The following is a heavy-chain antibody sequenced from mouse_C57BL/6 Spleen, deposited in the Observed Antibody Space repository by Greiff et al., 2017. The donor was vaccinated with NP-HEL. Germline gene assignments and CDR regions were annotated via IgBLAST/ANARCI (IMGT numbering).Heavy chain of an antibody. CDR3: ARNSGIYYGNPLDV. CDR1: GFSLTSYA. D-gene: IGHD2-1*01. V-gene: IGHV2-9-1*01. J-gene: IGHJ1*03. Sequence: VQGVESGPGLVAPSQSLSITCTVSGFSLTSYAISWVRQPPGKGLEWLGVIWTGGGTNYNSALKSRLSISKDNSKSQVFLKMNSLQTDDTARYYCARNSGIYYGNPLDVWGTGTTVTVSS. CDR2: IWTGGGT.